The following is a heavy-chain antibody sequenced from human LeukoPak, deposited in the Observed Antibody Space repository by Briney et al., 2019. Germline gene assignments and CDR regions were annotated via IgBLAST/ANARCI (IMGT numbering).Heavy chain of an antibody. J-gene: IGHJ6*03. CDR3: AGLVDAPMVTYHMDV. V-gene: IGHV4-61*09. D-gene: IGHD5-18*01. CDR2: IYTSGNT. Sequence: PSETLSLTCTVSGGSISTDNYYWGWIRQPAGKRLEWIGHIYTSGNTNYNPFLKSRVTISVDTSKNQFSLRLSSVTAADTAVFYCAGLVDAPMVTYHMDVWGKGTTVTVSS. CDR1: GGSISTDNYY.